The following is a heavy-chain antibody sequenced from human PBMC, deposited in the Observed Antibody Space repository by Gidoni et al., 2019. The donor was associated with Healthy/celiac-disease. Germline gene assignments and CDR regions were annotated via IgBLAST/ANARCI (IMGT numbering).Heavy chain of an antibody. V-gene: IGHV1-69*06. CDR2: IIPIFGTA. J-gene: IGHJ4*02. CDR3: AKILYSGYDPRGDDDY. CDR1: GGTFSSYA. Sequence: QVQLVQSGAEGKKPGSSVKVSCKASGGTFSSYAISWVRQAPGQGLEWMGGIIPIFGTANYAQKFQGRVTITADKSTSTAYMELSSLRSEDTAVYYRAKILYSGYDPRGDDDYWGQGTLVTVSS. D-gene: IGHD5-12*01.